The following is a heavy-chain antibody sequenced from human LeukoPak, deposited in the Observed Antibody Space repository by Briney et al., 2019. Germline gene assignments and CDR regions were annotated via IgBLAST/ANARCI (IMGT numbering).Heavy chain of an antibody. V-gene: IGHV3-33*01. CDR1: GFTFSSYG. CDR2: IWYDGSNK. J-gene: IGHJ6*02. CDR3: AREDIVVVPAAGYYYYYGMDV. D-gene: IGHD2-2*01. Sequence: GGSLRLSCAASGFTFSSYGMHWVRQAPGKGLEWVAVIWYDGSNKYYADSVKGRFTISGDNSKNTLYLQMNSLRAEDTAVYYCAREDIVVVPAAGYYYYYGMDVWGQGTTVTVSS.